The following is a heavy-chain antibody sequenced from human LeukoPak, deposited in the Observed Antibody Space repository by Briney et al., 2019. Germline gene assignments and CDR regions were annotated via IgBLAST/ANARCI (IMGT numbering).Heavy chain of an antibody. Sequence: ASVKVSCKASGYTFTSYDINWVRQATGQGLEWLGWMNPNSGNTGYAQKFQGRVTITRHTSISTAYMELSSLRSEDTAVYYCARAVRGVVVVPAATIGRDYYYYMDVWGKGTTVTVSS. D-gene: IGHD2-2*01. CDR3: ARAVRGVVVVPAATIGRDYYYYMDV. CDR1: GYTFTSYD. J-gene: IGHJ6*03. CDR2: MNPNSGNT. V-gene: IGHV1-8*03.